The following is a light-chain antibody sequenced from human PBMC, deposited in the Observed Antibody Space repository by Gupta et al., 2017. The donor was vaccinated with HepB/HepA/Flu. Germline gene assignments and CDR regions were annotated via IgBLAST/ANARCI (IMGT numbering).Light chain of an antibody. CDR2: LNSDGSH. V-gene: IGLV4-69*01. CDR3: QTWGTGRVV. J-gene: IGLJ2*01. CDR1: SGHSGYA. Sequence: QLVLTQPPSASAFLGALVKLSCHLSSGHSGYAIAWHQQHPQTGPRYLMKLNSDGSHNNGAGIPERFSGSGSGAERYLTISSLQSEDEADYYCQTWGTGRVVFGRGTKLTVL.